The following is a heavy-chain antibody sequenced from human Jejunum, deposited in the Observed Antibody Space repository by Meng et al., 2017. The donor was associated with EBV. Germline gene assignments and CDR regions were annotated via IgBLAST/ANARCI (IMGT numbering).Heavy chain of an antibody. J-gene: IGHJ4*02. CDR1: CSSYCGNVW. CDR2: IYHCGGT. V-gene: IGHV4-4*02. Sequence: QRAGQGVEKPVAILALSGVVCCSSYCGNVWCTRVRAPQGKGLEWHGDIYHCGGTIYSPSLESRVTITVDKSKNQFSMKFNSVTVADTAVYYCAGNGYYALEYWGQGILVTVSS. CDR3: AGNGYYALEY. D-gene: IGHD3-22*01.